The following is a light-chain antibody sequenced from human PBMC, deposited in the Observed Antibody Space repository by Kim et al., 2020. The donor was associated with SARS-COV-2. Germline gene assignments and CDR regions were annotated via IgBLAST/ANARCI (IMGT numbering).Light chain of an antibody. CDR1: QSIGTS. Sequence: LSPGERATLSCRSSQSIGTSLAWYQQKPGQAPRLLIYDASNRADGIPARFSGGGSGTDFTLTISSLEPEDFAVYYCQKRNNWPVTFGGGTKVDIK. J-gene: IGKJ4*01. CDR2: DAS. V-gene: IGKV3-11*01. CDR3: QKRNNWPVT.